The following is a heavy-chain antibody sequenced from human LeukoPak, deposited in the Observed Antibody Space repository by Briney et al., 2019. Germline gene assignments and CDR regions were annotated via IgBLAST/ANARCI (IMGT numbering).Heavy chain of an antibody. CDR2: IYYSGST. V-gene: IGHV4-59*12. Sequence: KPSETLSLTCTVSGGSISSYYWSWIQQPPGKGLEWIGYIYYSGSTNYNPSLKSRVTISVDTSKNQFSLKLSSVTAADTAVYYCARDSVAAAGKPFDYWGQGTLVTVSS. CDR3: ARDSVAAAGKPFDY. J-gene: IGHJ4*02. CDR1: GGSISSYY. D-gene: IGHD6-13*01.